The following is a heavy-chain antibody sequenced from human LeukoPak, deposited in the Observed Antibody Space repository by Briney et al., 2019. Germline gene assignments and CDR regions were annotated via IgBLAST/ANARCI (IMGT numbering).Heavy chain of an antibody. CDR1: GYTFTGYY. CDR3: ARVRDYYDSSADY. D-gene: IGHD3-22*01. CDR2: INPDSGGT. Sequence: ASVKVSCKSSGYTFTGYYMHWVRQAPGQGLEWMGWINPDSGGTNYAQKFQGRVTMTRDTSISTAYMGLSWLTSDDTAIYYCARVRDYYDSSADYWGQGTLVTVSS. J-gene: IGHJ4*02. V-gene: IGHV1-2*02.